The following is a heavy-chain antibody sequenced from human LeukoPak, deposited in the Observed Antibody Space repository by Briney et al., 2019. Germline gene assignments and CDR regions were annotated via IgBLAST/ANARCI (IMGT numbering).Heavy chain of an antibody. CDR2: FDPEDGET. D-gene: IGHD3-10*01. V-gene: IGHV1-24*01. CDR3: ATRGSGSYRDNWFDP. Sequence: ASVKVSCKVSGYTLTELSMHWVRQAPGKGLEWMGGFDPEDGETIYAQKFQGRVTMTEDTSTDTAYMELSSLRSEDTAVYYCATRGSGSYRDNWFDPWGQGTLVTVSS. CDR1: GYTLTELS. J-gene: IGHJ5*02.